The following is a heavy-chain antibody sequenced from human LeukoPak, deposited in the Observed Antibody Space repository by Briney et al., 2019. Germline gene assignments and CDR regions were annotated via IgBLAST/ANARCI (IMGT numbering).Heavy chain of an antibody. CDR1: GGSIGSGGYS. CDR3: ARGSRPIDY. CDR2: IYHSGST. J-gene: IGHJ4*02. Sequence: SQTLSLTCAVSGGSIGSGGYSWSWIRQPPGKGLEWIGYIYHSGSTYYNPSPKSRATISVDRSKNQFSLKLSSVTAADTAVYYCARGSRPIDYWGQGTLVTVSS. V-gene: IGHV4-30-2*01.